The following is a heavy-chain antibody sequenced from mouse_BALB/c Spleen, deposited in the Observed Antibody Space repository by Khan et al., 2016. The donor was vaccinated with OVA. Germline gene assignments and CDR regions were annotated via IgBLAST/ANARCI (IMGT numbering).Heavy chain of an antibody. CDR1: GYSITSGYS. CDR2: IYHSGSI. V-gene: IGHV3-1*02. Sequence: EVQLQESGPDLVKPSQSLSLTCTVTGYSITSGYSWHWIRQFPGNKLEWMGYIYHSGSINYNPSLKSRFSITRNSSKNLFFLQLNSVTTEDTDTYYCARDGNYRDYWGQGTSVTVSA. J-gene: IGHJ4*01. CDR3: ARDGNYRDY. D-gene: IGHD2-1*01.